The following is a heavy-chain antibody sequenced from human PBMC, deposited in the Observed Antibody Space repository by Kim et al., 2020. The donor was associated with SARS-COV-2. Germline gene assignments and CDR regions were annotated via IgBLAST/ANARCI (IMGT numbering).Heavy chain of an antibody. D-gene: IGHD3-10*01. J-gene: IGHJ6*04. CDR1: GFTFSSYS. V-gene: IGHV3-21*01. CDR3: ARRRWSGSYYGSGRGPMPMDV. Sequence: GGSLRLSCAASGFTFSSYSMNWVRQAPGKGLEWVSSISSSSSYIYYADSVKGRFTISRDNAKNSLYLQMNSLRAEDTAVYYCARRRWSGSYYGSGRGPMPMDVWGKGTTVTVSS. CDR2: ISSSSSYI.